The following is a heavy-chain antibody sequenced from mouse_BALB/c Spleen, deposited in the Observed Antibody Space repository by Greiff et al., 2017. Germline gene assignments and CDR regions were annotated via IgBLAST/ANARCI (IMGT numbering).Heavy chain of an antibody. CDR2: ISYDGSN. D-gene: IGHD2-1*01. CDR1: GYSITSGYY. V-gene: IGHV3-6*02. CDR3: ARVRYGNYFAY. J-gene: IGHJ3*01. Sequence: ESGPGLVKPSQSLSLTCSVTGYSITSGYYWNWIRQFPGNKLEWMGYISYDGSNNYNPSLKNRISITRDTSKNQFFLKLNSVTTEDTATYYCARVRYGNYFAYWGQGTLVTVSA.